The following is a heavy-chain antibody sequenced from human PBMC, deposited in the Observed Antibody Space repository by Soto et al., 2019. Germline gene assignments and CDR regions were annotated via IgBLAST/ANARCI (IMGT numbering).Heavy chain of an antibody. Sequence: ASVKVSCKASGGTFSSYTISWVRQAPGQGLEWMGRIIPILGIANYAQKFQGRVTITADKSTSTAYIELSSLRSEDTAVYYCASGPPVTRGSFDYWGQGTLVTVSS. CDR2: IIPILGIA. D-gene: IGHD2-15*01. V-gene: IGHV1-69*02. J-gene: IGHJ4*02. CDR3: ASGPPVTRGSFDY. CDR1: GGTFSSYT.